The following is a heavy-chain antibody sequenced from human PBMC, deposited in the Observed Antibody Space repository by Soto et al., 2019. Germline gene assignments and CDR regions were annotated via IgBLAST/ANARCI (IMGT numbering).Heavy chain of an antibody. CDR2: IYFTGNT. D-gene: IGHD6-25*01. CDR1: GGSIASSSHF. CDR3: AGQTFTIAAASYGRSNWFDP. Sequence: SETLSLTCSASGGSIASSSHFWGWVRQPLGKGLEWIGTIYFTGNTHYTPSLKSRLTMSIDTSKNEFSLRLNSVTAADTAVYYCAGQTFTIAAASYGRSNWFDPWGPGTLVTVSS. J-gene: IGHJ5*02. V-gene: IGHV4-39*01.